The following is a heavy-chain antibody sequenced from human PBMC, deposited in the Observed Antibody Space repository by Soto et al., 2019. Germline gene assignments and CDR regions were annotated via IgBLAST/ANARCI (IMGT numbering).Heavy chain of an antibody. D-gene: IGHD6-6*01. V-gene: IGHV2-26*01. CDR1: GFSLSNARMG. CDR2: IFSNDEK. CDR3: ARILVAARRSGGFAP. Sequence: QVTLKESGPVLVKPTETLTLTCTVSGFSLSNARMGVSWIRQPPGKALEWLAHIFSNDEKSYSTSLKSRLTISKDPSKSQVVLTMTNRAPVDTATYFCARILVAARRSGGFAPWGQGTLVTVSS. J-gene: IGHJ5*02.